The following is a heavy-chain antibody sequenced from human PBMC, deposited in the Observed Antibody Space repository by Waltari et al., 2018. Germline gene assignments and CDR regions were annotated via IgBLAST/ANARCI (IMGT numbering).Heavy chain of an antibody. D-gene: IGHD2-2*01. CDR3: ARHNIVVVPAANSYFDY. J-gene: IGHJ4*02. CDR1: GYSISSGYY. Sequence: QVQLQESGPGLVKPSETLSLTCAVSGYSISSGYYWGWIRQPPGKGLEWIGSIYHSGSTYYNPSLKSRVTISVDTSKNQFSLKLSSVTAADTAVYYCARHNIVVVPAANSYFDYWGLGTLVTVSS. V-gene: IGHV4-38-2*01. CDR2: IYHSGST.